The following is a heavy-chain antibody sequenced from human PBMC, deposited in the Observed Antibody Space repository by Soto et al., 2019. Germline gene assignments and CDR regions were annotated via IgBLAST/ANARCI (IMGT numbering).Heavy chain of an antibody. CDR1: GFSLGTSGVG. V-gene: IGHV2-5*02. CDR2: IYWDDDK. J-gene: IGHJ4*02. Sequence: SGPTLVNPTQTLTLTCNFSGFSLGTSGVGVGWIRQPPGKDLEWLAVIYWDDDKRYSPSLMTRLTITKDTSKNQVVLTMTNMDPVDTATYYCAHFYHGSGSAYFVCWGQGTLVTVTS. CDR3: AHFYHGSGSAYFVC. D-gene: IGHD3-10*01.